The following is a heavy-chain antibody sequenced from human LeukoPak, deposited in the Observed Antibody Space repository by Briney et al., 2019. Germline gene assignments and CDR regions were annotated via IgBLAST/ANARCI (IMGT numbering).Heavy chain of an antibody. D-gene: IGHD6-13*01. J-gene: IGHJ3*02. CDR2: ISSSSSYI. CDR1: GFTFSSYS. Sequence: GGSLRLSCAASGFTFSSYSMNWVRQAPGKGLEWVSSISSSSSYIYYADSVKGRFTISRDNSKNTLYLQMNSLRAEDTAVYYCAKDLGYSSSWYRDDAFDIWGQGTMVTVSS. V-gene: IGHV3-21*04. CDR3: AKDLGYSSSWYRDDAFDI.